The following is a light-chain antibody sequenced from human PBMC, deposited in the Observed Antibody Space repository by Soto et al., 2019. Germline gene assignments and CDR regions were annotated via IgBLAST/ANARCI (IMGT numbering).Light chain of an antibody. J-gene: IGKJ1*01. CDR2: GAS. CDR1: QSVSSSN. Sequence: EIVLTQNTGTLSLSHGERATLSCRASQSVSSSNLAWYQQKPGQPPRLLIYGASNRATGIPDRFSGSGSGTGFTLTICRLEPEDFAVYYCLQYFSSGTFGQGTKVDIK. V-gene: IGKV3-20*01. CDR3: LQYFSSGT.